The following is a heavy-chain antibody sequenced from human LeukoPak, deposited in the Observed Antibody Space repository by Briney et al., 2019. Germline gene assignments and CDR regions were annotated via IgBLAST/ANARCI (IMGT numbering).Heavy chain of an antibody. J-gene: IGHJ6*03. D-gene: IGHD6-13*01. Sequence: SETLSLTCTVSGDSMTGHYWGWFRQPPGKGPEWIGCIYHSGTTYYNPSLKSRVTISVDTSKNQFSLMISSVTAADTAVYYCARQGGSNSPYYYYYMDVWGKGTTVTVSS. V-gene: IGHV4-38-2*02. CDR1: GDSMTGHY. CDR3: ARQGGSNSPYYYYYMDV. CDR2: IYHSGTT.